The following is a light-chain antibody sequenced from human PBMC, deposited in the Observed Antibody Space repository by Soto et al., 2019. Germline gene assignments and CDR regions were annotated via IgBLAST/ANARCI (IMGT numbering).Light chain of an antibody. CDR2: GNS. CDR1: SSNIGAGYD. V-gene: IGLV1-40*01. CDR3: QSYDSSLSAVV. J-gene: IGLJ2*01. Sequence: QRVLTQPPSVSGAPGQRVTISCTGSSSNIGAGYDVHWYQQLPGTAPKVLIYGNSNRPSGVPDRFSGSKSGTSASLAITGLQAEDEADYYCQSYDSSLSAVVFGGGTKLTVL.